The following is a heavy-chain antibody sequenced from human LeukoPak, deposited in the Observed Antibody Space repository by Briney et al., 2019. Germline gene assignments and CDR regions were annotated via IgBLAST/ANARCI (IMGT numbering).Heavy chain of an antibody. CDR1: GGSISSSNYY. D-gene: IGHD3-10*01. CDR2: IYYSGST. Sequence: PSETLSLTCTVSGGSISSSNYYWGWIRQPPGKGLEWIGSIYYSGSTYYSPSLKSRVTISVDTSKNQFSLKLSSVTAADTAVYYCARDPSGVYGSGSRGSPVWFDPWGQGTLVTVSS. J-gene: IGHJ5*02. V-gene: IGHV4-39*07. CDR3: ARDPSGVYGSGSRGSPVWFDP.